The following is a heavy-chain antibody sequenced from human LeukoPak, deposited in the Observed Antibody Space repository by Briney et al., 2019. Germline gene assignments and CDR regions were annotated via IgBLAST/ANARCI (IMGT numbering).Heavy chain of an antibody. Sequence: GGSLRLSCAASGFTFSSYSMNWVRQAPGKGLEWVSSISSSSSYIYYADSVKGRFTISRDNAKNSLYLQMNSLRAEGTAVYYCARAYAGYSSGCSLYWGQGTLVTVYS. V-gene: IGHV3-21*01. CDR3: ARAYAGYSSGCSLY. D-gene: IGHD6-19*01. CDR2: ISSSSSYI. CDR1: GFTFSSYS. J-gene: IGHJ4*02.